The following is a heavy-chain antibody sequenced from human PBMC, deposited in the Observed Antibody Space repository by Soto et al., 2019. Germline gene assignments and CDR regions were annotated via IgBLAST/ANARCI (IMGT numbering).Heavy chain of an antibody. V-gene: IGHV3-21*01. CDR1: GFTFSSYS. CDR2: ISSSSSYI. D-gene: IGHD6-13*01. J-gene: IGHJ5*02. CDR3: ARDRGSSSWYVNNWFDP. Sequence: AGSLRLSCAASGFTFSSYSMNWVRQAPGKGLEWVSSISSSSSYIYYADSVKGRFTISRDNAKNSLYLQMNSLRAEDTAVYYCARDRGSSSWYVNNWFDPWGQGTLVTVSS.